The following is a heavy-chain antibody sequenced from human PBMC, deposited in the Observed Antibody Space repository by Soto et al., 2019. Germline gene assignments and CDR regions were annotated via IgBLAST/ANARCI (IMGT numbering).Heavy chain of an antibody. J-gene: IGHJ6*02. V-gene: IGHV3-30*03. D-gene: IGHD3-22*01. Sequence: GGSLRLSCAASGLTFSTYGMHWVRQAPGKGLEWVAVISYDGRNKDYADSVKGRFTISRDNFKDTLFLQMNTLRPADSGVYYCARRDSLAYGLDVWGQGTTVTVSS. CDR3: ARRDSLAYGLDV. CDR1: GLTFSTYG. CDR2: ISYDGRNK.